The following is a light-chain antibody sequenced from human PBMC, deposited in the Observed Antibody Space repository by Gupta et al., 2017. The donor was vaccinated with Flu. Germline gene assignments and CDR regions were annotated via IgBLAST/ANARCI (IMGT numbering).Light chain of an antibody. J-gene: IGKJ4*01. CDR1: QSCCDDSNEKNY. CDR3: QQSDCIPLT. V-gene: IGKV4-1*01. Sequence: SLGERATINCKSSQSCCDDSNEKNYLSWYQQKAGQPPKVLINWASTRESGVPDRFSGSGSGTDFTLTISSLQAEDVAVYYCQQSDCIPLTFGGGTKVEIK. CDR2: WAS.